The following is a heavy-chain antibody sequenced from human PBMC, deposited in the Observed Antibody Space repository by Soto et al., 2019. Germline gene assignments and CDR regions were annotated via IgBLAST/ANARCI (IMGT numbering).Heavy chain of an antibody. CDR1: GFTFSSYA. CDR3: AKSYGDYFDY. Sequence: GGTPRLSCAASGFTFSSYAMSWVRQAPGKGLEWVSAISGSGGSTYYADSVKGRFTNSRDNSKNTLYLQMNSLRAEDTAVYYCAKSYGDYFDYWGQGTLVTVSS. CDR2: ISGSGGST. V-gene: IGHV3-23*01. D-gene: IGHD4-17*01. J-gene: IGHJ4*02.